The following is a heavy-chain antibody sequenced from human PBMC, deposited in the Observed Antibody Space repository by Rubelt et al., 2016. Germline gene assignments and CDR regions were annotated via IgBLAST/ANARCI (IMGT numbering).Heavy chain of an antibody. V-gene: IGHV3-7*01. CDR3: GRDLSGEPDYSDE. D-gene: IGHD7-27*01. Sequence: VHLVESGGGLVQPGGSLRLSCAASGFTFKSYRMSWVSQAPGKGLEWVAKHKEDGSKSYYVDSVKGRFTISRDNDKNSWYQQISSLSAEETALDYAGRDLSGEPDYSDEWRQGTLVTVS. CDR2: HKEDGSKS. CDR1: GFTFKSYR. J-gene: IGHJ4*02.